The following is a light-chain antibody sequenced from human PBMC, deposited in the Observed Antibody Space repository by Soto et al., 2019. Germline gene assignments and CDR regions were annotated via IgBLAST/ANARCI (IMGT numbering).Light chain of an antibody. V-gene: IGKV3-15*01. J-gene: IGKJ1*01. Sequence: EMVMTQSPATLSVSPGERVTLSCRASQSVSSYLAWYQQKPGQHPRLLIYVASTRAAGIPARFSGSGSGTEFPLTISSLQSEDFAVYYCQQYKDWPPRFGQGTKVEIK. CDR1: QSVSSY. CDR2: VAS. CDR3: QQYKDWPPR.